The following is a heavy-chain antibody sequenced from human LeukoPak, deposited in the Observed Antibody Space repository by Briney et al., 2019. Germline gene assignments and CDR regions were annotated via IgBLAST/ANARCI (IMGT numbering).Heavy chain of an antibody. CDR3: ARFVVVITTFDAFDI. Sequence: GRSLRLSCAASGFTFSSYAMHWVRQAPGKGLEWVAVISYDGSNKYYADSVKGRFTISRDNSKNTLYLQMNSLRAEDTAVYYCARFVVVITTFDAFDIWGQGTMVTVSS. J-gene: IGHJ3*02. V-gene: IGHV3-30-3*01. CDR1: GFTFSSYA. CDR2: ISYDGSNK. D-gene: IGHD3-22*01.